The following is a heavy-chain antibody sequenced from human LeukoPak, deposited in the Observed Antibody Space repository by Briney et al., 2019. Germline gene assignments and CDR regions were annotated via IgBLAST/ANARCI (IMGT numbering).Heavy chain of an antibody. V-gene: IGHV4-39*07. CDR2: IYYSGST. CDR3: ARDEGYRFNGSYNWFDP. Sequence: PSETLSLTCTVSGGSISRSSYYWGWIRQPPGKGLEWIGTIYYSGSTYYDPSLKSRVTISVDTSKNQFSLKLSSVTAADTAVYYCARDEGYRFNGSYNWFDPWGQGILVTVSS. D-gene: IGHD5-24*01. J-gene: IGHJ5*02. CDR1: GGSISRSSYY.